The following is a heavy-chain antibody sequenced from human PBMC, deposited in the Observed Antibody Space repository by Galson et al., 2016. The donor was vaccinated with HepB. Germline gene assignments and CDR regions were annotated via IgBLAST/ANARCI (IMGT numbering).Heavy chain of an antibody. J-gene: IGHJ6*02. D-gene: IGHD2-15*01. CDR3: ARGGLGYCSGGSCSLGDYGMDV. CDR2: IGTAGDT. Sequence: SLRLSCAASGFTFSSYDMHWVRQATGKGLEWVSAIGTAGDTYYPGSVKGRFTISRENAKNSLYLQMNTLRAEDTAVYYCARGGLGYCSGGSCSLGDYGMDVWGQGTTVTVSS. V-gene: IGHV3-13*01. CDR1: GFTFSSYD.